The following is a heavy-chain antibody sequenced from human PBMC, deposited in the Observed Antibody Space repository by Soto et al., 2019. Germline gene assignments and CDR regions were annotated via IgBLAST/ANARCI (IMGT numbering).Heavy chain of an antibody. CDR2: INHSGST. CDR3: ARAGVTIFGVVITSYYYYYYMDV. CDR1: GGSFSGYY. Sequence: QVQLQQWGAGLLKPSETLSLTCAVYGGSFSGYYWSWIRQPPGKGLEWIGEINHSGSTNYNPSLKSRVTISVDPSKNQFSLKLSSVTAADTAVYYCARAGVTIFGVVITSYYYYYYMDVWGKGTTVTVSS. D-gene: IGHD3-3*01. V-gene: IGHV4-34*01. J-gene: IGHJ6*03.